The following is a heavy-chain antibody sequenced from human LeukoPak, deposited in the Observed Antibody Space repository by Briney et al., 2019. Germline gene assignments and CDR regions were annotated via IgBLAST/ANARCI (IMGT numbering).Heavy chain of an antibody. J-gene: IGHJ5*02. D-gene: IGHD3-3*01. CDR1: GGSISSGDYY. V-gene: IGHV4-30-4*01. CDR2: IYYSGST. CDR3: ARAFGYYDFWSGYYFRWFDP. Sequence: SQTLSLTCTVSGGSISSGDYYWSWIRQPPGKCLEWIGYIYYSGSTYYNPSLKSRVTISVDTSKNQFSLKLSSVTAADTAVYYCARAFGYYDFWSGYYFRWFDPWGQGTLVTVSS.